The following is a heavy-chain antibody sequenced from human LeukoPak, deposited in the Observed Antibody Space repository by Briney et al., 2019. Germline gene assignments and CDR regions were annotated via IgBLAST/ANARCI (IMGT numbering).Heavy chain of an antibody. D-gene: IGHD2-2*01. CDR1: GGSFGGYY. J-gene: IGHJ4*02. V-gene: IGHV4-34*01. Sequence: SETLSLTCAVSGGSFGGYYWSWIRQPPGKGLEWIGEINHSGSTNYNPSLKSRVTISVDTSKNQFSLKLSSVTAVDTAVYYCARVGRGTSCYFDYWGQGTLVTVSS. CDR2: INHSGST. CDR3: ARVGRGTSCYFDY.